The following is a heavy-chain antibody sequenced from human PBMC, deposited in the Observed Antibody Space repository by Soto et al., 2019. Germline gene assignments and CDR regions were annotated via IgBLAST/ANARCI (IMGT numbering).Heavy chain of an antibody. CDR3: ARGPNPYYFDY. CDR2: VNAGNGNT. J-gene: IGHJ4*02. CDR1: GHTFTTDA. Sequence: ASVKVSCKASGHTFTTDAMHWVLQAPGQRLEWMGWVNAGNGNTKYSQKVQGRVTITRDTSASTAYMELSSLRAEDTAVYYCARGPNPYYFDYWGQGTLVTVSS. V-gene: IGHV1-3*01.